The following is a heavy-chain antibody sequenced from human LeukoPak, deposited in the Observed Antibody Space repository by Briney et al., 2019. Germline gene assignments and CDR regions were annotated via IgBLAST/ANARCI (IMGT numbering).Heavy chain of an antibody. D-gene: IGHD2-2*01. CDR2: IIPILGIA. CDR3: AIDCSSTSCYQGNVY. CDR1: GGTFSSYT. V-gene: IGHV1-69*02. Sequence: SVKVSCKASGGTFSSYTISWVRQAPGQGLEWMGRIIPILGIANYAQKFQGRVTITADKSTSTAYMELSSLRSEDTAVYYCAIDCSSTSCYQGNVYWGQGTLVTVSP. J-gene: IGHJ4*02.